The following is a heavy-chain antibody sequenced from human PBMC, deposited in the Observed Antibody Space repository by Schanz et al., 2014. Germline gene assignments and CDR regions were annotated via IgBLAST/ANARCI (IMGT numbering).Heavy chain of an antibody. CDR2: IGVDGTTT. J-gene: IGHJ4*02. D-gene: IGHD5-12*01. CDR1: GFTFGDYA. CDR3: ARKVVATIGGYYDN. Sequence: EVQLLESGGGLVQPGGSLRLSCAASGFTFGDYAMTWVRQAPGKGLEWVSVIGVDGTTTYYADSVKGRFTISRDNSKNTLYLQMNSLRPEDTAVYYCARKVVATIGGYYDNWGQGTLVIVSS. V-gene: IGHV3-23*01.